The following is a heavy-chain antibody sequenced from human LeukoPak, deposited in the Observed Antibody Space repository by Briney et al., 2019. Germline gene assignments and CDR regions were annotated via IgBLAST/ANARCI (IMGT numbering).Heavy chain of an antibody. CDR3: AKQGRRGYSYARSYYFDY. J-gene: IGHJ4*02. D-gene: IGHD5-18*01. Sequence: GGSLRLSCAASGFTFSNYGMHWVRQAPGKGLEWVAVISYDGSNEYYGDSVKGRFTISRDNSKNTLYLQMNSLRGEDTAVYYCAKQGRRGYSYARSYYFDYWGQGTLVTVSS. V-gene: IGHV3-30*18. CDR1: GFTFSNYG. CDR2: ISYDGSNE.